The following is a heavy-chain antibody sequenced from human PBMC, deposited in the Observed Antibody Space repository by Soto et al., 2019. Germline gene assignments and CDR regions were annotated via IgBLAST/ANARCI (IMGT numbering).Heavy chain of an antibody. CDR3: AKDWGYSSGWYLMTDY. D-gene: IGHD6-19*01. CDR2: ISGSGGST. CDR1: GFTFSSYA. Sequence: GGSLRLSCAASGFTFSSYAMSWVRQAPGKGLEWVSAISGSGGSTYYADSVKGRFTISRDNSKNTLYLQMNSLRAEDTAVYYCAKDWGYSSGWYLMTDYWGQGTLVTVSS. V-gene: IGHV3-23*01. J-gene: IGHJ4*02.